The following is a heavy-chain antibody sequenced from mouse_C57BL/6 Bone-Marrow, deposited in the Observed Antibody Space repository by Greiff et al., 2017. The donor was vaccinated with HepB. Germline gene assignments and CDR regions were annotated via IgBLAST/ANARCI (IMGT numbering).Heavy chain of an antibody. J-gene: IGHJ1*03. V-gene: IGHV1-63*01. D-gene: IGHD1-1*01. CDR1: GYTFTNYW. CDR2: IYPGGGYT. CDR3: ARLNTVVATGGYFDV. Sequence: QVQLQQSGAELVRPGTSVKMSCKASGYTFTNYWIGWAKQRPGHGLEWIGDIYPGGGYTNYNEKFKGKATLTADKSSSTAYMQFRSLTSEDSAIYYCARLNTVVATGGYFDVWGTGTTLTVSS.